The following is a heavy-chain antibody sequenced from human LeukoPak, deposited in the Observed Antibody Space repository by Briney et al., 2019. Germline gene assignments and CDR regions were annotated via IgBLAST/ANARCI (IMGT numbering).Heavy chain of an antibody. V-gene: IGHV3-11*04. CDR2: MSSSGDTL. CDR3: ARVVRYFDWLLSQDYYYYMDV. D-gene: IGHD3-9*01. CDR1: GFTFSDYY. Sequence: GGSLRLSCTASGFTFSDYYMPWIRQAPGKGLEWISYMSSSGDTLYYADSVKGRFTISRDNAKNSLYLQMNSLRAEDTAVYYCARVVRYFDWLLSQDYYYYMDVWGKGTTVTISS. J-gene: IGHJ6*03.